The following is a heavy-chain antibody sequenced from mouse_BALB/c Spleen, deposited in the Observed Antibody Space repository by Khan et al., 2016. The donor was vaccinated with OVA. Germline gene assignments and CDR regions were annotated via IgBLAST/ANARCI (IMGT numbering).Heavy chain of an antibody. CDR1: GYTFTNYG. CDR2: INTYTGEP. Sequence: QIQLVQSGPELKKPGETVKISCKASGYTFTNYGMNWVKQAPGKGLKWMGWINTYTGEPTYADDFKGRFAFSLETSANTAYLQINNLKNEDTTTYFCARHPYISYVMVYWGQGTSVTVSS. V-gene: IGHV9-3-1*01. D-gene: IGHD2-10*01. J-gene: IGHJ4*01. CDR3: ARHPYISYVMVY.